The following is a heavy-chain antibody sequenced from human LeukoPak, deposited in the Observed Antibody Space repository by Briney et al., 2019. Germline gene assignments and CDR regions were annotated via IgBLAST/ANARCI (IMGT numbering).Heavy chain of an antibody. CDR2: IPFDGSNK. CDR1: GFTFSSYA. J-gene: IGHJ6*02. CDR3: ARDPPGYGMDV. Sequence: GGSLRLSCAASGFTFSSYAMHWVRQAPGKGLEWVAVIPFDGSNKYYAASVKGRFTISRDNSKNTLYLQMNSLRAEDTAVYYCARDPPGYGMDVWGQGTTVTVSS. V-gene: IGHV3-30*14. D-gene: IGHD3-10*01.